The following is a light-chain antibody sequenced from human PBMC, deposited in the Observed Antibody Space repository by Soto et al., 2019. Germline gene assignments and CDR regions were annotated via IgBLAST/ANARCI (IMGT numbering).Light chain of an antibody. CDR2: AAS. Sequence: DIQMTQSPSSLSASVGDRVTITCRASQNIDHHLNWYQHKPGKAPKLLMDAASRMQSGVPSRFSGSGTGTEFTLSIDSLQPDDFATYYCQQSYSSTWTFGQGTRVEVK. CDR3: QQSYSSTWT. V-gene: IGKV1-39*01. J-gene: IGKJ1*01. CDR1: QNIDHH.